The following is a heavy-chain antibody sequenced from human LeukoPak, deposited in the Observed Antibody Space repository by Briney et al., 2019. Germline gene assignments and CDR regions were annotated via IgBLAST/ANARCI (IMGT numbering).Heavy chain of an antibody. V-gene: IGHV4-34*01. D-gene: IGHD3-16*01. Sequence: SETLSLTCAVYGGSFSGYYWSWIRQPPGKGLEWIGEINHSGSTNYNPSLKSRVTISVDTSKNQFSLKLSSVTAADTAVYYCARELRVSLNYVWGSHTYYYYYGMDVWGQGTTVTVSS. CDR3: ARELRVSLNYVWGSHTYYYYYGMDV. CDR1: GGSFSGYY. J-gene: IGHJ6*02. CDR2: INHSGST.